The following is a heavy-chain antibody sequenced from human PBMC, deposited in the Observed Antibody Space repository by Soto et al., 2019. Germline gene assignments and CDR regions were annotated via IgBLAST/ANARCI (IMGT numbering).Heavy chain of an antibody. D-gene: IGHD3-9*01. CDR3: ATTGGYYDILTGYYDAFDI. V-gene: IGHV1-8*01. Sequence: ASVKVSCKASGYTFTSYDINWVRQATGQGLEWMGWMNPNSGNTGYAQKFQGRVTMTRNTSISTAYMELSSLRSEDTAVYYCATTGGYYDILTGYYDAFDIWGQGTMVTVSS. CDR2: MNPNSGNT. J-gene: IGHJ3*02. CDR1: GYTFTSYD.